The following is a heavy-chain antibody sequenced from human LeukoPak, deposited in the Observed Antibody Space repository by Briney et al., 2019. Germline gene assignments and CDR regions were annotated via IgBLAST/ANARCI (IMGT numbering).Heavy chain of an antibody. CDR3: ARDRLGSYYYYMDV. J-gene: IGHJ6*03. Sequence: PSETLSLTCTVSGGSISSYYWSWIRQPPGKGLEWIGYIYYSGSTNYNPSLKSRVIISVDTSKNQFSLKLSSVTAADTAVYYCARDRLGSYYYYMDVWGKGTTVTVPS. CDR2: IYYSGST. V-gene: IGHV4-59*01. CDR1: GGSISSYY. D-gene: IGHD3-16*01.